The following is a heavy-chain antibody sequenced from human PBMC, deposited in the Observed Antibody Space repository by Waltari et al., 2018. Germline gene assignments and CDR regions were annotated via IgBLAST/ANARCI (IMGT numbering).Heavy chain of an antibody. CDR2: IFQSGGT. V-gene: IGHV4-38-2*02. Sequence: QVQLQESGPGLVKPSETLSLTCAVSGYSISSGYYWGWIRQPPGKGLEWIGGIFQSGGTYYTPTLKSRVTISVDTSKNQFSLKLSSVTAADTAVYYCARDAWIQLWPRFDYWGQGTLVTVSS. J-gene: IGHJ4*02. CDR1: GYSISSGYY. CDR3: ARDAWIQLWPRFDY. D-gene: IGHD5-18*01.